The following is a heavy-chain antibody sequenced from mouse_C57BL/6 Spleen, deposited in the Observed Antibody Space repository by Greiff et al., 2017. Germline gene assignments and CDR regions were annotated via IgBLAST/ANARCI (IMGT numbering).Heavy chain of an antibody. D-gene: IGHD1-1*01. Sequence: EVMLVESEGGLVQPGSSMKFSCTASGFTFSDYYMAWVRQVPEKGLEWVANINYDGSSTYYLDSLKSRFIISRDNAKNILYLQMSSLKSEDTATYYCACGYYCISRDYAMDYWGQGTSVTVSS. J-gene: IGHJ4*01. CDR3: ACGYYCISRDYAMDY. CDR1: GFTFSDYY. CDR2: INYDGSST. V-gene: IGHV5-16*01.